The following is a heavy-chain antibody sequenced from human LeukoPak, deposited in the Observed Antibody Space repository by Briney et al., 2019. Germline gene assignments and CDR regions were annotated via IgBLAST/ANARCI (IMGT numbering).Heavy chain of an antibody. J-gene: IGHJ6*03. CDR1: GGSFSGYY. D-gene: IGHD3-3*01. Sequence: SETLSLTCAVYGGSFSGYYWSWIRQPPGKGLEWIGEINHSGSTNYNPSLKSRVTISVDTSKNQFSLKLSSVTAADTAVYYCAREWSNYDFWSGYYRYYYYYYMDVWGKGTTVTVSS. V-gene: IGHV4-34*01. CDR3: AREWSNYDFWSGYYRYYYYYYMDV. CDR2: INHSGST.